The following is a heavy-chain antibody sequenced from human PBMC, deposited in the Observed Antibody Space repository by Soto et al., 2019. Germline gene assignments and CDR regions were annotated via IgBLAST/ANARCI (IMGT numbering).Heavy chain of an antibody. V-gene: IGHV3-33*03. CDR3: AKDEGRFLRNYFNYGIDV. D-gene: IGHD3-3*01. CDR1: GFDFSDHG. J-gene: IGHJ6*02. Sequence: GGSLRLSCAASGFDFSDHGMHWVRQAPGEGLEWVTVISYDGNAKYYKESVKGRFTTSRDNSKKTLYLQIDSLRVEDTAVYYCAKDEGRFLRNYFNYGIDVWGRGTTVTVSS. CDR2: ISYDGNAK.